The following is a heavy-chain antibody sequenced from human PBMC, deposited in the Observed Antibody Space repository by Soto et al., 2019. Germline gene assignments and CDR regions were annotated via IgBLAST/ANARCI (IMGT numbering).Heavy chain of an antibody. CDR2: IYYTRYT. J-gene: IGHJ5*02. CDR1: GGSISSEDYY. D-gene: IGHD3-9*01. Sequence: TLTLTGTVSGGSISSEDYYGRWLRQQPGKGLEWIGYIYYTRYTYYNSSLQSRLNISIDTSQSQFSLQLSSVTAADMAVYFCAADATGYPFNWFDPWGQGIPVTVSS. V-gene: IGHV4-31*03. CDR3: AADATGYPFNWFDP.